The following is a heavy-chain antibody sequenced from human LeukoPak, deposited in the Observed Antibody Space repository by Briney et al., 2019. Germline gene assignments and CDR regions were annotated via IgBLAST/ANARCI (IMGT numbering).Heavy chain of an antibody. Sequence: GASVKVSCKASGGTFSSYAISWVRQAPGQGLEWMGGIIPIFGTANYAQKFQGRVTITADESTSTAYMELSSLRSEDTAVYYCARDGDYCSSTSCYYWFDPWGQGTLVTVSS. CDR2: IIPIFGTA. CDR1: GGTFSSYA. V-gene: IGHV1-69*13. J-gene: IGHJ5*02. CDR3: ARDGDYCSSTSCYYWFDP. D-gene: IGHD2-2*01.